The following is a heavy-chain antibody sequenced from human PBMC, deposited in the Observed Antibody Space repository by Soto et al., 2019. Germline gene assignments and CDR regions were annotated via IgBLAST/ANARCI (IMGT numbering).Heavy chain of an antibody. CDR1: GFTFSSYA. D-gene: IGHD6-13*01. V-gene: IGHV3-23*01. CDR3: VKVPYSSPVRCAFDI. J-gene: IGHJ3*02. Sequence: VQLLESGGGLVQPGGSLRLSCAASGFTFSSYAMSWVRQAPGKGLEWVSAISGSGGSTYYADSVKDRFTISRDNSKNTLYLQMNSLRAEDTAVYYCVKVPYSSPVRCAFDIWGQGTMVTVSS. CDR2: ISGSGGST.